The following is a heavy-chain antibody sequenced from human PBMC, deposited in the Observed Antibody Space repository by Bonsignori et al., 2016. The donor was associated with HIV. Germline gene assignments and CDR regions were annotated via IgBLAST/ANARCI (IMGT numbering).Heavy chain of an antibody. Sequence: SETLSLTCTVSGGSISSYYWSWIRQPAGKGLEWIGRIYTSGSTNYNPSLKSRVTMSVDTSKNQFSLKLSSVTAADTAVYYCARDECSSTSCYQRGNWFDPWGQGTLVTVSS. J-gene: IGHJ5*02. CDR3: ARDECSSTSCYQRGNWFDP. CDR1: GGSISSYY. V-gene: IGHV4-4*07. D-gene: IGHD2-2*01. CDR2: IYTSGST.